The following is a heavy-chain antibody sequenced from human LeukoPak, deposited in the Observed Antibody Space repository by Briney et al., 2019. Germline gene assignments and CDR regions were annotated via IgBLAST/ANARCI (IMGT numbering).Heavy chain of an antibody. Sequence: SETLSLTCTVSGGSISSYYWSWIRQPPGKGLEWIGYIYYSGSTNYNPSLKSRVTISVDTSKNQFSLKLSSVTAADTAVYYCARDLTFSYLYSSGYDYWGQGTLVTVSS. CDR3: ARDLTFSYLYSSGYDY. CDR2: IYYSGST. V-gene: IGHV4-59*12. CDR1: GGSISSYY. J-gene: IGHJ4*02. D-gene: IGHD6-19*01.